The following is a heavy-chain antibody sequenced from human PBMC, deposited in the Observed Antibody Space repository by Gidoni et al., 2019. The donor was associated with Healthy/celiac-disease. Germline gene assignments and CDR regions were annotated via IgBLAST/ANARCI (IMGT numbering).Heavy chain of an antibody. CDR1: GGPVSGGNC. Sequence: QVPLQESGPGLVNPSGTLSLTCAVAGGPVSGGNCGGWVRQPPGEGLEWIGEIYHSGSTNYNPSLKSRVTRSVDKSKNQFSLKLSSVTAADTAVYYCARDRGDIVVVPAASLPYGMDVWGQGTTVTVSS. CDR2: IYHSGST. D-gene: IGHD2-2*01. CDR3: ARDRGDIVVVPAASLPYGMDV. V-gene: IGHV4-4*02. J-gene: IGHJ6*02.